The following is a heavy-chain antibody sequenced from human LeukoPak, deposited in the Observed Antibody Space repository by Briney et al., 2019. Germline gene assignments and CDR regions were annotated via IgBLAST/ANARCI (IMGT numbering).Heavy chain of an antibody. J-gene: IGHJ6*03. CDR3: AKTYYSSRAHYYYYYYMDV. Sequence: GGSLRLSCAASGFTFSSYGMHWVRQAPGKGLERVAFIRYDGSNKYYADSVKGRFTISRDNSKNTRYLQMNSLRAEDTAVYYCAKTYYSSRAHYYYYYYMDVWGKGTTVTISS. V-gene: IGHV3-30*02. CDR2: IRYDGSNK. D-gene: IGHD3-10*01. CDR1: GFTFSSYG.